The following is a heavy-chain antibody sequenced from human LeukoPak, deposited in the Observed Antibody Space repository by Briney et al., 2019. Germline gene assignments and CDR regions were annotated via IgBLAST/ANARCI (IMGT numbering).Heavy chain of an antibody. V-gene: IGHV4-31*03. CDR3: ARDLRSSSSSGINYYGMDV. CDR2: IYYSGST. J-gene: IGHJ6*02. D-gene: IGHD6-6*01. Sequence: SQTLSLTCTVSGGSISRSGYYWSWIRQHPGKGLEWIGYIYYSGSTYYNPSLKSRVTISVDTSKNQFSLKLSSVTAADTAVYYCARDLRSSSSSGINYYGMDVWGQGTTVTVSS. CDR1: GGSISRSGYY.